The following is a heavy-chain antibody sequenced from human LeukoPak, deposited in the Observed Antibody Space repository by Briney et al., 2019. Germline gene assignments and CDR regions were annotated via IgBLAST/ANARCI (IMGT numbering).Heavy chain of an antibody. CDR1: GFTFSYYA. Sequence: GGSLRLSCAASGFTFSYYAMHWVRQAPGKGLEGVAVISYDGSNKYYADSVKGRFTISRDNSKNTLYLQMNSLRAEDTAVYYCARDGDMRTTTIFGVVLGWGQGTLVTVSS. CDR2: ISYDGSNK. J-gene: IGHJ4*02. D-gene: IGHD3-3*01. CDR3: ARDGDMRTTTIFGVVLG. V-gene: IGHV3-30*04.